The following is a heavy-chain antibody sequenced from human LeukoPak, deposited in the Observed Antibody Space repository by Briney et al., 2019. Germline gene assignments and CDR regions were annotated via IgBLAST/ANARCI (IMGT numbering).Heavy chain of an antibody. CDR1: GGTFGSYV. Sequence: SVKVSCKASGGTFGSYVISWVRQAPGQGLDWMGGIIPIFGTAHYAQKFQGRLTITADESTSTVYMEMSSLRSEDMAVYYCAKGGDTALVTGYFDLWGRGTLVTVSA. CDR3: AKGGDTALVTGYFDL. CDR2: IIPIFGTA. D-gene: IGHD5-18*01. V-gene: IGHV1-69*01. J-gene: IGHJ2*01.